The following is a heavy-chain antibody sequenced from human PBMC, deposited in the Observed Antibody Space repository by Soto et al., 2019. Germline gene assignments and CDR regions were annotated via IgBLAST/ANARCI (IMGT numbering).Heavy chain of an antibody. CDR3: ARGCSGGSCYYHFDY. V-gene: IGHV1-18*04. CDR1: GYIFSNYG. J-gene: IGHJ4*02. CDR2: ISAHNGDT. D-gene: IGHD2-15*01. Sequence: ASVKVSCKASGYIFSNYGISWVRQARGQGLEWMGWISAHNGDTKYAQKIQDRVTMTTDTSTRTACMELRSLGSDDTAVYYCARGCSGGSCYYHFDYWGQGTLVTVSS.